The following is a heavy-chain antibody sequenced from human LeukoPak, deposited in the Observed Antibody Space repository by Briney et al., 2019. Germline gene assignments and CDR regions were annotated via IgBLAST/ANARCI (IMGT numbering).Heavy chain of an antibody. CDR1: GFTFSSYA. V-gene: IGHV3-23*01. D-gene: IGHD3-22*01. CDR3: AKGPGRYYDSSGYIDY. CDR2: ISGSGGST. Sequence: PGASLRLSCAASGFTFSSYAMSWVRQAPGKGLEWVSAISGSGGSTYYADSVKGRFTISRDNSKNTLYLQMNSLRAEDTAVYYRAKGPGRYYDSSGYIDYWGQGTLVTVSS. J-gene: IGHJ4*02.